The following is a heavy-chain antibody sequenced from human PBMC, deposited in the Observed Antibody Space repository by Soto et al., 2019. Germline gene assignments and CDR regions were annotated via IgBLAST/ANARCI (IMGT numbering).Heavy chain of an antibody. Sequence: EVQLVESGGGLVQPGGSLRLSCSASGFTFSSYEMNWVRQAPGKGMEWVSYISSSGSTIYYADSVKGRFTISRDNAKNSLYLQMNSLRAEDTAVYYCARGYSSGWYQWYYYYGMDVWGQGTTVTVSS. CDR3: ARGYSSGWYQWYYYYGMDV. D-gene: IGHD6-19*01. J-gene: IGHJ6*02. CDR2: ISSSGSTI. CDR1: GFTFSSYE. V-gene: IGHV3-48*03.